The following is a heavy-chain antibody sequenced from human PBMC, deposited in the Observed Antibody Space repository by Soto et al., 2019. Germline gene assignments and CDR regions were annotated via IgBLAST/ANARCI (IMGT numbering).Heavy chain of an antibody. CDR2: IYYSGST. V-gene: IGHV4-39*01. CDR3: ARPGIAASSAHYYYGMEV. J-gene: IGHJ6*01. D-gene: IGHD6-13*01. Sequence: SETLSLTCTFSVGSISSSSYYCGWIRQPPGKGLEWIGSIYYSGSTYYNPSLKSRVTISVDTSKNQFSLKLSSVTAADTAVYYCARPGIAASSAHYYYGMEVWGQGTTVTVSS. CDR1: VGSISSSSYY.